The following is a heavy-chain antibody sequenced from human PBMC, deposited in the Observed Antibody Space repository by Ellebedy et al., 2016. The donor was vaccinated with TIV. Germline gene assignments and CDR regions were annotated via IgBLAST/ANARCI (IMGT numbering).Heavy chain of an antibody. D-gene: IGHD6-13*01. J-gene: IGHJ4*02. CDR2: ITGSGGST. V-gene: IGHV3-23*01. CDR3: AREMWYGSSRVVDY. CDR1: AFTFSNYA. Sequence: GGSLRLXXAASAFTFSNYAMTWVRQAPGKGLEWVSTITGSGGSTYYAGSVKGRFIISRDNSKNTLYLRMYRLTADDTAIYYCAREMWYGSSRVVDYWGQGTLVTVSS.